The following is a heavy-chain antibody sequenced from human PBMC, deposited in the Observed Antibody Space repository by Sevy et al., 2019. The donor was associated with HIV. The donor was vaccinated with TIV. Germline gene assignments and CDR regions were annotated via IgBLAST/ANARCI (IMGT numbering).Heavy chain of an antibody. V-gene: IGHV3-23*01. CDR3: AKCDSSGYYFTFDY. Sequence: GGSLRLSCAASGFTFSSYAMSWVRQAPGKGLEWVSAISGSGGSTYYADSVKGRFTISRDNSKNTLYLQMNSMRAEDTAVYYCAKCDSSGYYFTFDYWGQGTLVTVSS. D-gene: IGHD3-22*01. CDR2: ISGSGGST. CDR1: GFTFSSYA. J-gene: IGHJ4*02.